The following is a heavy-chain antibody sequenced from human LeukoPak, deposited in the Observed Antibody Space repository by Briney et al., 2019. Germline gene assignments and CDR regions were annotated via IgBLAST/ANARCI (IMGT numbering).Heavy chain of an antibody. V-gene: IGHV4-34*01. J-gene: IGHJ5*02. D-gene: IGHD3-16*02. CDR2: INHSGST. CDR1: GGSFSGYY. Sequence: SETLSLTCAVYGGSFSGYYWSWIRQPPGKGLEWTGEINHSGSTNYNPSLKSRVTISVDTSKNQFSLKLSSVTAADTAVYYCARRRLSYDYVWGSYRSWFDPWGQGTLVTVSS. CDR3: ARRRLSYDYVWGSYRSWFDP.